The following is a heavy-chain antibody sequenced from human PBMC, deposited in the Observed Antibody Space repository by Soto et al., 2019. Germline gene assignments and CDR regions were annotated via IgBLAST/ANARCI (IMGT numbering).Heavy chain of an antibody. CDR1: GGTFSSYA. CDR3: ARHVPAAGYYYGMDV. Sequence: QVQLVQSGDEVKKPGSSVKVSCKASGGTFSSYAISWVRQAPGQGLEWMGGIISIFGTANYAQKLQGRVTITADESTSTAYMELSSLRSEDTAVYYCARHVPAAGYYYGMDVWGQGTTVTVSS. J-gene: IGHJ6*02. V-gene: IGHV1-69*12. CDR2: IISIFGTA. D-gene: IGHD2-2*01.